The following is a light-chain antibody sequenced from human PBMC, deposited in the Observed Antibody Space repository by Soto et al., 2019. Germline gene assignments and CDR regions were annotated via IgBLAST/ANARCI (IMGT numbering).Light chain of an antibody. CDR2: EVS. J-gene: IGLJ1*01. Sequence: LTQPASVSGSPGQSITISCTGTSSDVGGYNYVSWYQQHPGKAPKLMIYEVSNRPSGVSNRFSGSKSGNTASLTISGLQAEDEADYYCSSYTSSSLAFGTGTKVTVL. V-gene: IGLV2-14*01. CDR3: SSYTSSSLA. CDR1: SSDVGGYNY.